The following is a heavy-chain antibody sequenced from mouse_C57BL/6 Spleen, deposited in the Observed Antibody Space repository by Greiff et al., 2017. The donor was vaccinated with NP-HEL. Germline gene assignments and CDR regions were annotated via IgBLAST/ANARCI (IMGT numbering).Heavy chain of an antibody. V-gene: IGHV1-55*01. CDR1: GYTFTSYW. D-gene: IGHD1-1*01. J-gene: IGHJ1*03. CDR2: IYPGSGST. CDR3: ARGGYGSSYGYFDV. Sequence: VQLQQPGAELVKPGASVKMSCKASGYTFTSYWITWVTQRPGQGLEWIGDIYPGSGSTNYNEKFKSKATLTVDTSSSTAYMQLSSLTSEDSAVYYWARGGYGSSYGYFDVWGTGTTVTVSS.